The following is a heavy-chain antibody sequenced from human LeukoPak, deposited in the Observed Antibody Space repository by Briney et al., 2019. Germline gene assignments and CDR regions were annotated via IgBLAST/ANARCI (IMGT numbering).Heavy chain of an antibody. D-gene: IGHD6-13*01. Sequence: GSLRLSCAASGFTFSSYSMNWVRQAPGEGLEWVSSISSSSSYIYYADSVKGRFTISRDNAKNSLYLQMNSLRAEDTAVYYFARVDSTYAFDIWGQGTMVTVSS. V-gene: IGHV3-21*01. CDR1: GFTFSSYS. CDR2: ISSSSSYI. CDR3: ARVDSTYAFDI. J-gene: IGHJ3*02.